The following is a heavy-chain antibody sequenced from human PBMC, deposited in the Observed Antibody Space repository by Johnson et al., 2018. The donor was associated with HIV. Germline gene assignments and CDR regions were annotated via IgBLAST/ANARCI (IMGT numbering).Heavy chain of an antibody. V-gene: IGHV3-53*01. J-gene: IGHJ3*02. D-gene: IGHD3-22*01. CDR1: GFTVSSNY. CDR3: ARVTKYYFDSSVDAFDI. Sequence: VQLVESGGGLIQPGGSLRLSCAASGFTVSSNYMNWVRQAPGKGLEWVSVISGSGGSTYYADSVKGRFTISRDNSKNTLYLQMNSLRAEDTAVYFCARVTKYYFDSSVDAFDIWGQGTVVTVSS. CDR2: ISGSGGST.